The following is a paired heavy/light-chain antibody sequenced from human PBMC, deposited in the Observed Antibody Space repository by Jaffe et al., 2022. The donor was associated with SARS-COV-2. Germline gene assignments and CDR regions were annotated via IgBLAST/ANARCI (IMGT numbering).Heavy chain of an antibody. V-gene: IGHV4-4*07. CDR3: ARDRHANNVSDFFDY. J-gene: IGHJ4*02. CDR1: GASMSNYY. CDR2: IYTSGST. D-gene: IGHD1-20*01. Sequence: QVQLEESGPGLVRPSETLSLTCTVSGASMSNYYWSWIRQPAGKGLEWIGRIYTSGSTNYNPSLESRVTMSVDTSKNQFSLRLTSVTAADTAVYFCARDRHANNVSDFFDYWGLGTEVTVSS.
Light chain of an antibody. CDR3: QEYNNWPPGT. CDR2: GAS. V-gene: IGKV3-15*01. J-gene: IGKJ1*01. CDR1: KSVSSN. Sequence: EAVMTQSPATLSVSPGERATLSCRASKSVSSNLAWYQQKPGQAPRLLIYGASTRATGIPARFSGSGSGTDFTLTISSLQSEDFAVYYCQEYNNWPPGTFGQGTKVEIK.